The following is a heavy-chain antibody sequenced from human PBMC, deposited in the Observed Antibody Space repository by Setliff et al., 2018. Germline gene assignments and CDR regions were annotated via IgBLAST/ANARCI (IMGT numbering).Heavy chain of an antibody. V-gene: IGHV3-23*03. CDR1: GFTFSSYA. Sequence: GGSLRLSCAASGFTFSSYAMSWVRQAPGKGLEWVAGIHSGDSRTYYADSVKGRFTISRDNSKNTLYLQMNSLRAEDTAVYYCARDLVWIAAAGIGWFDPWGQGTLVTVSS. CDR3: ARDLVWIAAAGIGWFDP. D-gene: IGHD6-13*01. CDR2: IHSGDSRT. J-gene: IGHJ5*02.